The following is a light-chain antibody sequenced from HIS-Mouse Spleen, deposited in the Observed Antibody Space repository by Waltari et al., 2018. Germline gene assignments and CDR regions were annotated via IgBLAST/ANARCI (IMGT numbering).Light chain of an antibody. CDR1: SRDVGRYNL. Sequence: QSALTQPASVSGSPGQSITISCPGTSRDVGRYNLVSWYQQHPGKAPKLMIYEGSKRPSGVSNRFSGSKSGNTAPLTISGLQAEDEADYYCCSYAGSSTYVVFGGGTKLTVL. CDR2: EGS. J-gene: IGLJ2*01. CDR3: CSYAGSSTYVV. V-gene: IGLV2-23*01.